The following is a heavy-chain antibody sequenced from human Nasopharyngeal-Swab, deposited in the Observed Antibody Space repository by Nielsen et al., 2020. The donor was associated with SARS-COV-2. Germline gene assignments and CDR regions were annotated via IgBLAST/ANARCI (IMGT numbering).Heavy chain of an antibody. V-gene: IGHV3-7*01. CDR3: ARLRGGPWVGFDY. D-gene: IGHD3-3*01. CDR1: GFTFSSYW. Sequence: GVLRLSCAASGFTFSSYWMSWVRQAPGKGLEWVANIKQDGSEKYYVDSVRGRFTISRDNAKNSLYLQMNSLRAEDTAVYYCARLRGGPWVGFDYWGQGTLVTVSS. J-gene: IGHJ4*02. CDR2: IKQDGSEK.